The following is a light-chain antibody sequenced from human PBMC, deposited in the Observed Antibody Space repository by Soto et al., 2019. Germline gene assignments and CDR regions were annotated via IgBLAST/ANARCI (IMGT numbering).Light chain of an antibody. J-gene: IGKJ4*01. Sequence: EIVMTHSQATLSVSPCEGATLSWRASQRVSIDFAWYQQKPDQAPRLLIYGASTRATGVPARFSGSGPGTEFTLTISSLQSEDFAIYYCQQYNNWSVTFGGGTKVDIK. CDR3: QQYNNWSVT. CDR2: GAS. CDR1: QRVSID. V-gene: IGKV3-15*01.